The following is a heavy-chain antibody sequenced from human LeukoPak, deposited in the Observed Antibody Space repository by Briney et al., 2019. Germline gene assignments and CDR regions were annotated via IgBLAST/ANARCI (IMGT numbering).Heavy chain of an antibody. D-gene: IGHD3-10*01. CDR1: GYTFTSYG. J-gene: IGHJ6*02. Sequence: ASVKVSCKASGYTFTSYGISWVRQAPGQGLEWMGWISAYNGNTNYAQKLQGRVTMTTDTSTSTAYMELRSLRSDDTAVYYCARDASEGILWFDYGMDVWGQGTTVTVSS. V-gene: IGHV1-18*01. CDR2: ISAYNGNT. CDR3: ARDASEGILWFDYGMDV.